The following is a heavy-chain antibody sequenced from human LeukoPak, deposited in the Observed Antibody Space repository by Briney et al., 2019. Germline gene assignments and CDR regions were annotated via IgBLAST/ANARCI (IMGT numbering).Heavy chain of an antibody. CDR2: IYYSGST. D-gene: IGHD5/OR15-5a*01. J-gene: IGHJ5*02. CDR1: GGSINGYY. Sequence: KPSETLSLTCTVSGGSINGYYWAWVRQPPGKGLEWIGYIYYSGSTNYNPSLKSRVTISVDTSENQFSLKLTSVTAADTAVYYCAKYVSTGWFDPWGQGTLVTVSS. V-gene: IGHV4-59*08. CDR3: AKYVSTGWFDP.